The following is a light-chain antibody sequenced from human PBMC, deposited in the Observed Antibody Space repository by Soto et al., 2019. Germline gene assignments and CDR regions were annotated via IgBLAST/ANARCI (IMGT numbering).Light chain of an antibody. CDR2: AVS. CDR3: SSYTTSSTWV. V-gene: IGLV2-14*01. J-gene: IGLJ3*02. CDR1: SGDVGGYNY. Sequence: QSALTQPASVSGSPGQSTTISCTGTSGDVGGYNYVSWYQQHPGKAPTLMIYAVSNRPSGVSNRFSGSKSGNTASLTISGLQAEDEADYYCSSYTTSSTWVFGGGTKLTVL.